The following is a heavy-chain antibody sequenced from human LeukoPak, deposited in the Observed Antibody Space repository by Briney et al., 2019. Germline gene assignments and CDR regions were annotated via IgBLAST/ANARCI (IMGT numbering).Heavy chain of an antibody. CDR1: GYTFTGYY. CDR2: INPNSGGT. J-gene: IGHJ3*02. V-gene: IGHV1-2*02. D-gene: IGHD5-18*01. Sequence: ASVKVSCKASGYTFTGYYMHWVRQAPGQGLEWMGWINPNSGGTNYAQKFQGRVTMTRDTSISTAYMELSRLRSDDTAVYYCASSTGYSYGYDAFGIWGQGTMVTVSS. CDR3: ASSTGYSYGYDAFGI.